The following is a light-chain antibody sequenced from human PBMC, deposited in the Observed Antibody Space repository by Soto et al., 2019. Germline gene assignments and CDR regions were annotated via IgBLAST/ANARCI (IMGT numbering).Light chain of an antibody. CDR2: DAS. V-gene: IGKV1-5*01. CDR1: QSISSW. CDR3: QQYNSYSPIT. J-gene: IGKJ5*01. Sequence: DILMTQAPSTLSASVGDRVTITCRASQSISSWLAWYQQKPGKAPKLLIYDASSLESGVPSRFSGSGSGTEFTLTISSLQPDDFATYYCQQYNSYSPITFGQGTRLEIK.